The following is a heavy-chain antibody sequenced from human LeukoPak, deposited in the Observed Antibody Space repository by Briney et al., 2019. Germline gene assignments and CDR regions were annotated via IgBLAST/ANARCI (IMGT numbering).Heavy chain of an antibody. Sequence: SETLSLTCTVSDDSVSSDNYYWSWIRQPPGKGLEWIGYVYYSGSSNYNPSLKSRVTISVDTSKNQFSLKLSSVTAADTAVYFCARRKAVRPRDYYFDYWGQGTLVTVSS. CDR3: ARRKAVRPRDYYFDY. D-gene: IGHD6-6*01. J-gene: IGHJ4*02. CDR1: DDSVSSDNYY. CDR2: VYYSGSS. V-gene: IGHV4-61*01.